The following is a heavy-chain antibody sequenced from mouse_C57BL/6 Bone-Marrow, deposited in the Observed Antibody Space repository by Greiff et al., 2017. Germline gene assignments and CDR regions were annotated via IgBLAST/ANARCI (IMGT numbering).Heavy chain of an antibody. J-gene: IGHJ2*01. Sequence: EVQGVESGGGLVQPGGSLSLSCAASGFTFTDYYMSWVRQPPGKALEWLGFIRNKANGYTTEYSASVKGRFTISRDNSQSIRYLQMNALRAEDSATYDCARDIDYGSSYYCNYWGQGTTLTVSS. V-gene: IGHV7-3*01. CDR3: ARDIDYGSSYYCNY. CDR2: IRNKANGYTT. CDR1: GFTFTDYY. D-gene: IGHD1-1*01.